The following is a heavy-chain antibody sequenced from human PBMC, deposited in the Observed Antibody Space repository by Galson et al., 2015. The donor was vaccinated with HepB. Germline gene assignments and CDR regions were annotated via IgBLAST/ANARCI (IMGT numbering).Heavy chain of an antibody. J-gene: IGHJ4*02. CDR2: ISGSNVI. CDR3: ARGLGAGNFVG. V-gene: IGHV3-48*01. D-gene: IGHD2-21*01. Sequence: SLRLSCAASGFPFSSLGMSWVRQAPGKGLEWVSDISGSNVISYADSVKGRFTISRDNAKNSVYLQMNSLTVADTAVYYCARGLGAGNFVGWGQGTLVTVSS. CDR1: GFPFSSLG.